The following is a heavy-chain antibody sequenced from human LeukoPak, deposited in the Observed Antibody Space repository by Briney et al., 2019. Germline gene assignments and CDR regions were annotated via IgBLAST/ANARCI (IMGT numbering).Heavy chain of an antibody. V-gene: IGHV4-59*01. J-gene: IGHJ4*02. CDR2: ISYSGTT. CDR3: ARGGGYITFDC. D-gene: IGHD5-12*01. CDR1: GGSISSYS. Sequence: SETLSLTCTVSGGSISSYSWSWIRQPPGKGLQWIGFISYSGTTNYNPSLMSRVTISLDTSKNQFSLKLSSVTAADTAVYYCARGGGYITFDCWGQGTLVTVSS.